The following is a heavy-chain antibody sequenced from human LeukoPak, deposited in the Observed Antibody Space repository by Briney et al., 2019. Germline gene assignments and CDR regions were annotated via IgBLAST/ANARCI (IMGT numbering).Heavy chain of an antibody. CDR1: GFTFSSSA. J-gene: IGHJ4*02. D-gene: IGHD5-24*01. CDR2: ISGSGGST. CDR3: AKGRGWLQFFDY. Sequence: GGSLRLSCAASGFTFSSSAMSWVRQAPGKGLEWVSAISGSGGSTYYADSVKGRFTISRDNSKNTLYLQMNSLRAEDTAVYYCAKGRGWLQFFDYWGQGTLVTVSS. V-gene: IGHV3-23*01.